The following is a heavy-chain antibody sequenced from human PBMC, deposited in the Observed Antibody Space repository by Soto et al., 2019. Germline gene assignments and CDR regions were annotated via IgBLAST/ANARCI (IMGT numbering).Heavy chain of an antibody. D-gene: IGHD1-1*01. CDR3: ARGNNELDY. CDR1: GFSFSTLT. Sequence: GGSLRLSCAASGFSFSTLTMNWFPRAPGRGLEGVASISSTSTFIHFADSVKGRFTLSRDNAKNSLSLHLNSLRAEDTAVYYCARGNNELDYWGEGTLVTVSS. J-gene: IGHJ4*02. CDR2: ISSTSTFI. V-gene: IGHV3-21*01.